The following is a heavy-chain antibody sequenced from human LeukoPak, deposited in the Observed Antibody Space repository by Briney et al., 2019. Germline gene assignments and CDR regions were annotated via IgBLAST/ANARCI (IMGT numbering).Heavy chain of an antibody. V-gene: IGHV3-21*01. D-gene: IGHD3-3*01. CDR2: ISSSSSYT. CDR3: ARSPSITIFGVVPAYGMDV. J-gene: IGHJ6*02. CDR1: GFPFSSYS. Sequence: GGSLRLSCAASGFPFSSYSMNWVRQAPGKGLEWVSSISSSSSYTYYADSVKGRFTISRDNAKNSLYLQMNSLRAEDTAVYYCARSPSITIFGVVPAYGMDVWGQGTTVTVSS.